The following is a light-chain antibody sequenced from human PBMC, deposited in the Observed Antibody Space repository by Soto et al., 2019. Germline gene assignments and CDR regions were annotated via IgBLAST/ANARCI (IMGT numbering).Light chain of an antibody. CDR1: QDISNY. CDR2: DAS. Sequence: DIQMTQSPSSLSASVGERVTITCRASQDISNYLNWYQQKPGKAPKLLIYDASNLETGVPSRFSGSGSGTDFTFTISSLQPEDIATYYCQQYDNLPLTFGGGTKVDIK. J-gene: IGKJ4*01. CDR3: QQYDNLPLT. V-gene: IGKV1-33*01.